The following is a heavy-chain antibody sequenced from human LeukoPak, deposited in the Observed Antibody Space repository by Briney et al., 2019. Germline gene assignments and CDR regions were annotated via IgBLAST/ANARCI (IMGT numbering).Heavy chain of an antibody. Sequence: SVKVSCKASGGTFSSYAISWVRQAPGQGLEWMGGIIPIFGTANYAQKFQGRVTITADESTSTAYMELSSLRSEDTAVCYCARHFAYSSSSYFDYWGQGSLVTVSS. CDR1: GGTFSSYA. V-gene: IGHV1-69*13. J-gene: IGHJ4*02. D-gene: IGHD6-6*01. CDR3: ARHFAYSSSSYFDY. CDR2: IIPIFGTA.